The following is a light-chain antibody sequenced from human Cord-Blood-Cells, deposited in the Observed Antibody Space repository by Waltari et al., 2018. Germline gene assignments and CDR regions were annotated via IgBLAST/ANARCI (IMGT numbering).Light chain of an antibody. CDR2: DAS. V-gene: IGKV1-5*01. J-gene: IGKJ1*01. CDR3: QQYNSYLWT. CDR1: QSISSW. Sequence: IQMTQSPSTLSASVGDRVPTTGRAIQSISSWLAWDQQKTGKAPKLLISDASSLESGVPSRFSGSGSGTEFTLTISSLQPDDFATYYCQQYNSYLWTFGQGTKVEIK.